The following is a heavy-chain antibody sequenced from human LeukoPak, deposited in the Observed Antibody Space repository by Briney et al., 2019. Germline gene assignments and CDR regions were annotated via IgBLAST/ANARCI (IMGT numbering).Heavy chain of an antibody. J-gene: IGHJ4*02. CDR2: IHPSGGDT. Sequence: ASVKVSCKTSGYTFFSYYIHWVRQAPGQGLEWMGMIHPSGGDTNYAQKFQGRVTVTMDTSTSTVHMELRSLTSNDTAVLYCARSSTSGSPSDYWGQGTLLTVSS. CDR3: ARSSTSGSPSDY. CDR1: GYTFFSYY. V-gene: IGHV1-46*01. D-gene: IGHD1-26*01.